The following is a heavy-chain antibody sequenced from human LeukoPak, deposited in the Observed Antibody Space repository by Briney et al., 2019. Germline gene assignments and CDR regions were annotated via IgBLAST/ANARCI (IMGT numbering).Heavy chain of an antibody. CDR2: IRSKAYGGTT. V-gene: IGHV3-49*04. Sequence: GGSLRLSCTASGFTFGDYALTWVRQAPGKGLEWVGFIRSKAYGGTTEYAASVKGRFTISRDDSKSIAYLQMNSLKTEDTAVYYCTGSFGELTFFDYWGQGTLVTVSS. CDR3: TGSFGELTFFDY. D-gene: IGHD3-10*01. J-gene: IGHJ4*02. CDR1: GFTFGDYA.